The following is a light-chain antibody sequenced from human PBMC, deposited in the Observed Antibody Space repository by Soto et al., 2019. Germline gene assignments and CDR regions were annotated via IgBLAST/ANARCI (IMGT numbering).Light chain of an antibody. J-gene: IGKJ1*01. CDR2: GAS. Sequence: EIVFTQSPGTLSLSPGERATLSCRASQSVSSSYLAWYQQKHREPPRLLIYGASSRYTGIPDRFSGRGSWTDCTLTISRLEPEDFSVYYCQQYGSSPRTFGQGTKVDIK. CDR1: QSVSSSY. CDR3: QQYGSSPRT. V-gene: IGKV3-20*01.